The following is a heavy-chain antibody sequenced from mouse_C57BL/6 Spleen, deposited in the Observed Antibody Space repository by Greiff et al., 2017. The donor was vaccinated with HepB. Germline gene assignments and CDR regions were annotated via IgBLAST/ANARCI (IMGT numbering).Heavy chain of an antibody. CDR3: ARLDGWEFAY. Sequence: QVHVKQSGPELVKPGASVKISCKASGYAFSSSWMNWVKQRPGKGLEWIGRIYPGDGDTNYNGKFKGKATLTADKSSSTAYMQLSSLTSEDSAVYFCARLDGWEFAYWGQGTLVTVSA. CDR1: GYAFSSSW. D-gene: IGHD2-3*01. J-gene: IGHJ3*01. V-gene: IGHV1-82*01. CDR2: IYPGDGDT.